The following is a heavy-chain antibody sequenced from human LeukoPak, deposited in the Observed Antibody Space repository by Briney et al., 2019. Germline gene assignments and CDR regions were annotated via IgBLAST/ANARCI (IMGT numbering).Heavy chain of an antibody. J-gene: IGHJ4*02. Sequence: SVKVSCKASGGTFSSYAISWVRQAPGQGLEWMGRIIPILAIANYAQKFQGRVTITADKSTSTAYMELSSLKSDDTAVYYCANSPAYCSGGSCHFDYWGQGTLVTVSS. D-gene: IGHD2-15*01. CDR1: GGTFSSYA. V-gene: IGHV1-69*04. CDR2: IIPILAIA. CDR3: ANSPAYCSGGSCHFDY.